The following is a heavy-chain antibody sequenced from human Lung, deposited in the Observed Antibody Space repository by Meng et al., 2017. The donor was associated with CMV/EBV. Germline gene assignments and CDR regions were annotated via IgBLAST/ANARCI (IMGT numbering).Heavy chain of an antibody. CDR1: GGSLSGYY. CDR3: ARQYSSSYYSDY. D-gene: IGHD6-6*01. V-gene: IGHV4-34*01. J-gene: IGHJ4*02. CDR2: IRHSGDIT. Sequence: SETLSLTCGIYGGSLSGYYWSWIRQTPGKGLEWIGEIRHSGDITNYNPSLKSRVTISIDTSKKQFSLKLGAVTAADTAVYYCARQYSSSYYSDYWVQGDLVTVDS.